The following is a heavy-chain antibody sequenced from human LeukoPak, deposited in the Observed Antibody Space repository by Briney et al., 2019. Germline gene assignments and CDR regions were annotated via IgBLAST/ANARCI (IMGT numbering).Heavy chain of an antibody. CDR1: GFSISRYW. V-gene: IGHV3-7*01. CDR3: ARGPRGYDTSGGP. J-gene: IGHJ5*02. D-gene: IGHD3-22*01. Sequence: GGSLSLSCAASGFSISRYWMSWVRQVPGKGLEWLANIKQDGSEKYYVDSVKGRFTISRDNAENSLYLQMNSLTAEDTAVYYCARGPRGYDTSGGPWGQGSLVTVSS. CDR2: IKQDGSEK.